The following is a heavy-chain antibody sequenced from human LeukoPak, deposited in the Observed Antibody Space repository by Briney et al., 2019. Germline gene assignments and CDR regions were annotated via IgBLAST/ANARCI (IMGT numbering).Heavy chain of an antibody. D-gene: IGHD3-10*01. CDR3: ARGGVNYKIAGP. CDR2: IYYSGST. CDR1: GGSITSYY. V-gene: IGHV4-59*01. Sequence: SETLSLTCTVSGGSITSYYWSWIRQPPGKGLEWIGYIYYSGSTNYNPSLKSRVTISVDTSKNQFSLKLSSVTAADTAVYYCARGGVNYKIAGPWGQGALVTVS. J-gene: IGHJ5*02.